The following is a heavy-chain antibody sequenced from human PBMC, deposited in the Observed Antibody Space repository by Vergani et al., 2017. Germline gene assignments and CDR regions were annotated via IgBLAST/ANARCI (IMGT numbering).Heavy chain of an antibody. J-gene: IGHJ4*02. CDR2: IGHDGSRK. Sequence: QVQLVESGGGVVQPGGSLRLSCAASGFNFSSYGIHWVRQAPGKGLEWVAFIGHDGSRKNYRESEMGRLTISRDNSKNTLYLQMKSLRPEDTAVYYCAKDGGGYCSGGTCYPEYWGQGTLVIVSS. D-gene: IGHD2-15*01. CDR1: GFNFSSYG. V-gene: IGHV3-30*02. CDR3: AKDGGGYCSGGTCYPEY.